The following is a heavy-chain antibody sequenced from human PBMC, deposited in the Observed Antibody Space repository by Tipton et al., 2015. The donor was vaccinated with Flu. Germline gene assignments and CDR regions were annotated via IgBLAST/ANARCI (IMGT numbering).Heavy chain of an antibody. V-gene: IGHV4-38-2*02. CDR3: VRAGAVAGPGVFDY. Sequence: TLSLTCTVSGYSISSGYYWGWIRQPPGKGLEWIGSIYHSGSTYYNPSLKSRVTISVDTSKNQFSLKLSSVTAADTAVYYCVRAGAVAGPGVFDYWGQGTLVTVSS. D-gene: IGHD6-19*01. CDR2: IYHSGST. CDR1: GYSISSGYY. J-gene: IGHJ4*02.